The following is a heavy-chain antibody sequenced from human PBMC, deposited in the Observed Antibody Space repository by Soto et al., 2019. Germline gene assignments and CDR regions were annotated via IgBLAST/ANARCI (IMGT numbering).Heavy chain of an antibody. CDR2: ISSSSSTI. D-gene: IGHD2-2*01. Sequence: GGSLRLSCAASGFPFSSYSMNWVRQAPGKGLEWVSYISSSSSTIYYADSVKGRFTISRDNSKNTLYLQMNSLRAEDTAVYYCAKARYCSSTSCYAFDIWGQGTMVTVSS. V-gene: IGHV3-48*01. J-gene: IGHJ3*02. CDR1: GFPFSSYS. CDR3: AKARYCSSTSCYAFDI.